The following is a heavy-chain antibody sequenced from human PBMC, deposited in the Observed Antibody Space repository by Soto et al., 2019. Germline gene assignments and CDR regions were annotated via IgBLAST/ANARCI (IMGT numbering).Heavy chain of an antibody. V-gene: IGHV4-34*01. CDR1: RYSISNLY. J-gene: IGHJ1*01. D-gene: IGHD4-4*01. CDR2: INHSGST. Sequence: PSGKLSVTCTASRYSISNLYLNWCRQPPGKGQEWIGEINHSGSTNYNPSLKSRVTISVDTSKNQFSLKLSSVTAADTAVYYCASGLNTVTVYRGKGCLGTVSS. CDR3: ASGLNTVTVY.